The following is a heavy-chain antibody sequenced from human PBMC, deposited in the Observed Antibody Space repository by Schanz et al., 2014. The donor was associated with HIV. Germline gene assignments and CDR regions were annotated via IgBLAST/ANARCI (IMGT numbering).Heavy chain of an antibody. Sequence: QVQLVQSGAAVKMPGSSVKVSCRASGGTFINYAFSWVRQAPGQGLEWMGGIIPLFGTSNYAQKFQGRATITADESTSTAYMELSSLRSEDTAVYYCARDSPVAAGTLDYWGQGTLVTVSS. CDR2: IIPLFGTS. J-gene: IGHJ4*02. CDR1: GGTFINYA. CDR3: ARDSPVAAGTLDY. V-gene: IGHV1-69*01. D-gene: IGHD6-13*01.